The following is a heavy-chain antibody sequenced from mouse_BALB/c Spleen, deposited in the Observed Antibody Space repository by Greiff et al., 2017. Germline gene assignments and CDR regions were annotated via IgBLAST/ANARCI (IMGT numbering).Heavy chain of an antibody. CDR3: AKVDSYVYAGGFAY. CDR2: ISYSGST. V-gene: IGHV3-2*02. CDR1: GYSFTSYYA. D-gene: IGHD2-2*01. Sequence: EVQRVESGPGLVKPSQSLSLTCTVTGYSFTSYYAWYWIRQFPGNQLEWMGYISYSGSTSYNPSLKSRTSITLDTSKNPFFLQLNSVTTEDTATYDCAKVDSYVYAGGFAYWGQGTLATVSA. J-gene: IGHJ3*01.